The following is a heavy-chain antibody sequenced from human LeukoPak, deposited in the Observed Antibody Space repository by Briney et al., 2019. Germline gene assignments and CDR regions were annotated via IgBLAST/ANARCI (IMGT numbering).Heavy chain of an antibody. CDR3: ARDQQWLDPARHDFDY. D-gene: IGHD6-19*01. CDR1: GYTFISCG. CDR2: ISAYNGNT. J-gene: IGHJ4*02. Sequence: ASVKVSCKASGYTFISCGISWVRQAPGQGLEWMGWISAYNGNTNYAQKLQGRVTTTTDTSTSTAYMELRSLRSDDTAVYYCARDQQWLDPARHDFDYWGQGTLVTVSS. V-gene: IGHV1-18*01.